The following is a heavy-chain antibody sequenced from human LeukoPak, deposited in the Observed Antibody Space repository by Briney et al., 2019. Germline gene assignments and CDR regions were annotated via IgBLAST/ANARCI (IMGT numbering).Heavy chain of an antibody. J-gene: IGHJ6*03. V-gene: IGHV1-69*06. Sequence: ASVKVSCKASGYTFTSYYMHWVRQAPGQGLEWMGGIIPIFGTANYAQKFQGRVTITADKSTSTAYMELSSLRSEDTAVYYCASVAVATFEYYYYMDVWGKGTTVTVSS. CDR3: ASVAVATFEYYYYMDV. CDR1: GYTFTSYY. CDR2: IIPIFGTA. D-gene: IGHD5-12*01.